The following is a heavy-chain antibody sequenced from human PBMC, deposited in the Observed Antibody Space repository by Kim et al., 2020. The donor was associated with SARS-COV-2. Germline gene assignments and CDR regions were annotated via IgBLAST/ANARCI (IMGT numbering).Heavy chain of an antibody. CDR1: GGSFSGYY. Sequence: SETLSLTCAAYGGSFSGYYWSWIRQPPGKGLEWIGEINHSGSTNYNPSLKSRVTISVDTSKNQFSLKLSSVTAADTAVYYCARGLRYFDWLSSHYYYYGMDVWGQGTTVTVSS. CDR2: INHSGST. CDR3: ARGLRYFDWLSSHYYYYGMDV. V-gene: IGHV4-34*01. J-gene: IGHJ6*02. D-gene: IGHD3-9*01.